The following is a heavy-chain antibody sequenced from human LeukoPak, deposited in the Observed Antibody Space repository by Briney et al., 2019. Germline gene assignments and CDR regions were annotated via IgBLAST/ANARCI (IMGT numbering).Heavy chain of an antibody. CDR2: IRSKAYGGTT. Sequence: GGSLRLSCTASGFTFGDYAMSWFRQAPGKGLEWVGFIRSKAYGGTTEYAASVKGRFTISRDDSKSIAYLQMNSLKTEDTAVYYCTAQYDILTGYSPFRYWGQGTLVTVSS. V-gene: IGHV3-49*03. D-gene: IGHD3-9*01. CDR3: TAQYDILTGYSPFRY. CDR1: GFTFGDYA. J-gene: IGHJ4*02.